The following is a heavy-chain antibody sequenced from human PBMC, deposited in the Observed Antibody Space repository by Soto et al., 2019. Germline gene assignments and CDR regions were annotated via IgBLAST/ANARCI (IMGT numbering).Heavy chain of an antibody. CDR1: GFNGRSNY. CDR3: ARVPDDFYYYYGMDV. J-gene: IGHJ6*02. Sequence: GGSLILSCTASGFNGRSNYMSWVRQAPGKGLEWVSVIYSGGTTYYADSVKGRFTISRDNSKNTLYLQMYSLRAEDTAVYYCARVPDDFYYYYGMDVWGQGTTVTVSS. CDR2: IYSGGTT. V-gene: IGHV3-53*01.